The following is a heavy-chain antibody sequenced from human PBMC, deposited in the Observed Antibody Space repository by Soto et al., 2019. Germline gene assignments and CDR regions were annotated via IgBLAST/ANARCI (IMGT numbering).Heavy chain of an antibody. CDR2: ISADNGNT. D-gene: IGHD3-3*01. CDR1: GYTFTSYG. V-gene: IGHV1-18*01. J-gene: IGHJ6*02. CDR3: ARWDRGAIFGVVRPYYYGMDF. Sequence: QVQLVQSGAEVKKPGASVKVSCKASGYTFTSYGISWVRQAPGQGLEWMGWISADNGNTNYAQKLHGRVTMTTDTSTSTVSMELRSLRSDDTAVYYCARWDRGAIFGVVRPYYYGMDFWGQWTTVTVSS.